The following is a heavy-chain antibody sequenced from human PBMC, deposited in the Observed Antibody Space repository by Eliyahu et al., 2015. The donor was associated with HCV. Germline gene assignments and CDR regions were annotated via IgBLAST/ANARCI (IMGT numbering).Heavy chain of an antibody. CDR1: GFTFSDYY. D-gene: IGHD3-16*01. J-gene: IGHJ4*02. Sequence: QVQLVESGGGLVXPGGSLRLSCAASGFTFSDYYMSWIRQAPGKGLXXVSYISSSSXXTNYADSVKGRFTIXRDNAKNSLYLQMNSLRAEDTAVYYCARGSGRKTGGEGDYWGQGTLVTVSS. CDR2: ISSSSXXT. V-gene: IGHV3-11*06. CDR3: ARGSGRKTGGEGDY.